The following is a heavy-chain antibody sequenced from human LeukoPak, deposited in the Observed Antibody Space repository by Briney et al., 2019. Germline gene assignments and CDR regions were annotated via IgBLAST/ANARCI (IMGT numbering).Heavy chain of an antibody. Sequence: PGGSLRLSCVASGFTFSDYYMSWIRQAPGKGLEWVSYISSSGSTIYYADSVKGRFTISRDNAKNSLYLQMNSLRAEDTAVYYCARVAGNYYDSSGPDYWGQGTLVTVSS. J-gene: IGHJ4*02. CDR2: ISSSGSTI. D-gene: IGHD3-22*01. CDR3: ARVAGNYYDSSGPDY. CDR1: GFTFSDYY. V-gene: IGHV3-11*01.